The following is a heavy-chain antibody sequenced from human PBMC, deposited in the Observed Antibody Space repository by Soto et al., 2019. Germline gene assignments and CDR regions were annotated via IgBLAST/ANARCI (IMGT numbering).Heavy chain of an antibody. CDR3: IWQQDCYCGRAV. Sequence: EVQLVESGGGLVTPGGSLTLSCAASGFSFSPAWMNWVRQAPGKGLEWVGLIKSKGGGGTADYAAPVKGRFIISRDDSNNTRHLQTNSLKPEDTALYYGIWQQDCYCGRAVWGHGPAVTVSS. D-gene: IGHD6-13*01. V-gene: IGHV3-15*07. J-gene: IGHJ6*02. CDR2: IKSKGGGGTA. CDR1: GFSFSPAW.